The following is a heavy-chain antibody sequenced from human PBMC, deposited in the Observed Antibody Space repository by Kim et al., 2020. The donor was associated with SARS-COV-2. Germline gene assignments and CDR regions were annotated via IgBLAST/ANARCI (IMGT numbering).Heavy chain of an antibody. J-gene: IGHJ6*02. D-gene: IGHD3-16*02. CDR3: ATPRSNFYYYGMDV. CDR2: FDPEDGET. V-gene: IGHV1-24*01. CDR1: GYTLTELS. Sequence: ASVKVSCKVSGYTLTELSMHWVRQAPGKGLEWMGGFDPEDGETIYAQKFQGRVTMTEDTSTDTAYMELSSLRSEDTAVYYCATPRSNFYYYGMDVWGQGTTVTVSS.